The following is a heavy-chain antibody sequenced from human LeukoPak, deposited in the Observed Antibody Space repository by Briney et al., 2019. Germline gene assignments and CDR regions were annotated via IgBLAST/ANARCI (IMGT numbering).Heavy chain of an antibody. CDR1: GGTFSSYA. Sequence: GSSVKVSCKASGGTFSSYAISWVRQAPGQGLEWMGEILPIFGTANYAQKFQGRVTITADASTSTDYMELSRLRSEDTAVYYSARGQIVGASRAFDYWGQGTLVTVSS. CDR2: ILPIFGTA. V-gene: IGHV1-69*01. CDR3: ARGQIVGASRAFDY. J-gene: IGHJ4*02. D-gene: IGHD1-26*01.